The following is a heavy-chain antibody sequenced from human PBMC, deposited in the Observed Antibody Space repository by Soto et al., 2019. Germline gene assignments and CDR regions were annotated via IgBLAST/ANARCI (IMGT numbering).Heavy chain of an antibody. Sequence: SVKVSCKASGGTFSSYAISWVRQAPGQGLEWMGGIIPIFGTANYAQKFQGRVTITADESTSTAYMELSSLRSEDTAVYYCARGDYYDSSGQLAGYYFDYWGEGKLVIV. CDR1: GGTFSSYA. CDR2: IIPIFGTA. CDR3: ARGDYYDSSGQLAGYYFDY. D-gene: IGHD3-22*01. J-gene: IGHJ4*02. V-gene: IGHV1-69*13.